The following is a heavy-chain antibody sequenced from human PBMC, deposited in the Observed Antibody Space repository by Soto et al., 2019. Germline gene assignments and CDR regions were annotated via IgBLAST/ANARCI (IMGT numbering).Heavy chain of an antibody. J-gene: IGHJ5*02. CDR3: ARVRITMVRGVSQPNWFDP. Sequence: QLQLQESGPGLVKPSETLSLTCTVSGGPISSSSYYWGWIRQPPGKGLEWIGSIYYSGSTYYNPSLKRRVTISVDTSKNQFSLKLSSVTAADTAVYYCARVRITMVRGVSQPNWFDPWGQGTLVTVSS. D-gene: IGHD3-10*01. V-gene: IGHV4-39*01. CDR2: IYYSGST. CDR1: GGPISSSSYY.